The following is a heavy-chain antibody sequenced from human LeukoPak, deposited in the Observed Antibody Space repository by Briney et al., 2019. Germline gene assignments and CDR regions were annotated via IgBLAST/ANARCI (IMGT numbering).Heavy chain of an antibody. V-gene: IGHV4-59*01. D-gene: IGHD2-21*02. CDR1: GGSISSYY. J-gene: IGHJ4*02. CDR3: AREACGGDCFPIN. CDR2: IYYSGST. Sequence: PSETLSLTCTVSGGSISSYYWSWIRQPPGKGLEWIGYIYYSGSTNYNPSLKSRVTISVDTSKNQFSLKLSSVTAADTAVYYCAREACGGDCFPINWGQATLVTVSS.